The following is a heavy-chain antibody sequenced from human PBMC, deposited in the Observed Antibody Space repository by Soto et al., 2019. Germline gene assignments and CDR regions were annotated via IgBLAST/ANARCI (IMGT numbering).Heavy chain of an antibody. CDR3: ARDTWEPYYYGMDA. CDR2: IYYSGST. CDR1: GDSISSGSYY. V-gene: IGHV4-61*01. D-gene: IGHD1-26*01. J-gene: IGHJ6*02. Sequence: PSETLSLTCTVSGDSISSGSYYWSWIRQPPGKGLEWIGYIYYSGSTNYNPSLKSRVTISVDTSKNQFSLKLSSVTAADTAVYYCARDTWEPYYYGMDAWGQGTTVTVSS.